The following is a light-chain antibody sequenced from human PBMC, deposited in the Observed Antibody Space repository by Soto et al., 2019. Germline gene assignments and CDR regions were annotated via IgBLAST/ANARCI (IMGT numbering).Light chain of an antibody. CDR1: QSVNSN. CDR2: GAS. J-gene: IGKJ5*01. Sequence: EIVMTQSPATLSVSPGERATLSCRASQSVNSNLAWYQQKPGQGPRLLIYGASTRATGIPASFSGSGSGTEFTLTISSLQSEDFAVYYCQQYNNWPLTFGQGTRLEIK. V-gene: IGKV3-15*01. CDR3: QQYNNWPLT.